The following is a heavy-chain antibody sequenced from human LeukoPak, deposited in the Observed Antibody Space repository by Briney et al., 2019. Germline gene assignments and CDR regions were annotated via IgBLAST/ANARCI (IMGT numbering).Heavy chain of an antibody. D-gene: IGHD6-19*01. CDR2: IYYSGST. CDR1: GGSISSSGYY. J-gene: IGHJ4*02. CDR3: ARHDSSGWLRRNKLGMFDY. Sequence: SETLSLTCTVSGGSISSSGYYWGWIRQPPGKGLEWIGSIYYSGSTYYNPSLKSRVTISVDTSKNQFSLKLSSVTAADTAVYYCARHDSSGWLRRNKLGMFDYWGQGTLVTVSS. V-gene: IGHV4-39*01.